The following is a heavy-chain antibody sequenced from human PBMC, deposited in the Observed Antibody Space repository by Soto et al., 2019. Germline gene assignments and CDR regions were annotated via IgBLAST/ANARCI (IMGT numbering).Heavy chain of an antibody. CDR2: ISGSGGST. D-gene: IGHD3-22*01. CDR1: GFTVSSYG. Sequence: GGAVRLSCAASGFTVSSYGMSWVRQAPGKGLEWVSAISGSGGSTYYADSVKGRFTISRDNSKNTLYLQMNSLRAEDTAVYYCAKQTYYYTDYFDYWGQGTLVTVSS. CDR3: AKQTYYYTDYFDY. V-gene: IGHV3-23*01. J-gene: IGHJ4*02.